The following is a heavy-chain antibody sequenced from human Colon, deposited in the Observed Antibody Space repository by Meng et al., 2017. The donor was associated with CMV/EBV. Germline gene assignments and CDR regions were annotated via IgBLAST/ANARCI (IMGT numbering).Heavy chain of an antibody. Sequence: GESLKISCAASGFTFSTYGIHWVRQAPGKGLEWLSFIRYDGSEQYYADSVKGRFTVSRDNSQNTLYLQMNGLRVDDSAVYYCARSPKDSGMWGQGTMVTVSS. D-gene: IGHD1-26*01. CDR3: ARSPKDSGM. CDR2: IRYDGSEQ. J-gene: IGHJ3*02. V-gene: IGHV3-30*02. CDR1: GFTFSTYG.